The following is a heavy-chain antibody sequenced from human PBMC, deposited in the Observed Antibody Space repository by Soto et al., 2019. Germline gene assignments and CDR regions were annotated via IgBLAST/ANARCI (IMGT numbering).Heavy chain of an antibody. CDR1: GFTFSGHA. CDR2: IWYDGSNK. J-gene: IGHJ6*02. CDR3: ARDGQSLEPYALDV. V-gene: IGHV3-33*01. Sequence: PGGSLRLSCTASGFTFSGHAMHWVRQAPGKGLEWVAQIWYDGSNKYYADSVKGRFTISRGNSKNTLYVQMDSLRVEDTAVYYFARDGQSLEPYALDVWSQGTSVTVSS. D-gene: IGHD6-19*01.